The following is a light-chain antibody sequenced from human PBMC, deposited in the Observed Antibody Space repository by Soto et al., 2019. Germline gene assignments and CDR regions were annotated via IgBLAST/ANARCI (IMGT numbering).Light chain of an antibody. V-gene: IGKV3-11*01. J-gene: IGKJ4*01. CDR1: QSVNSY. Sequence: EIVLTQSPATLSLSPGERANLSCRASQSVNSYLAWYQQKPGQGPRLLIYDASNRATGIPARFSGSGSGTDFTVTISSLEPEDLAVYYCQQRSNWPPAFGGGTKVEIK. CDR2: DAS. CDR3: QQRSNWPPA.